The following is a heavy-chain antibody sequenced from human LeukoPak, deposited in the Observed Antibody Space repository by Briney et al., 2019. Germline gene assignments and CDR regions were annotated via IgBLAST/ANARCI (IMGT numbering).Heavy chain of an antibody. CDR2: IIPSLRTA. V-gene: IGHV1-69*13. Sequence: SVTVSCKASGGTFISYAITWVRQAPGQGLEWMGGIIPSLRTALYAQQFQGRVTITADESTTTAYMELNSLRSEDTAVYYCAREWWDLLQRGVLFYWGQGTPVTVSS. CDR1: GGTFISYA. J-gene: IGHJ4*02. CDR3: AREWWDLLQRGVLFY. D-gene: IGHD2-15*01.